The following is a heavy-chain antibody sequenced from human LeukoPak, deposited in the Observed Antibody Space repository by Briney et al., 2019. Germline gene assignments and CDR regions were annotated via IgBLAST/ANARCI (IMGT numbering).Heavy chain of an antibody. CDR3: ARPFDFWSGFWKY. J-gene: IGHJ4*02. CDR1: GFTFDDYA. CDR2: IKQDGSEK. D-gene: IGHD3-3*01. V-gene: IGHV3-7*01. Sequence: GGSLRLSCAASGFTFDDYAMHWVRQAPGKGLEWVANIKQDGSEKYYGDSVKGRFTISRDNAKNSLYLQMNSLRGEDTAVYYCARPFDFWSGFWKYWGQGTLVTVSS.